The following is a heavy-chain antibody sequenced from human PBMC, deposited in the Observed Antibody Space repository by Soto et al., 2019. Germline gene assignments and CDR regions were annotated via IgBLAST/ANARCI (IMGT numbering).Heavy chain of an antibody. D-gene: IGHD2-15*01. CDR3: AKDIGLGPYCSGDSCYAGNFDY. V-gene: IGHV3-23*01. CDR2: ISGSGGST. CDR1: GFTFSSYA. J-gene: IGHJ4*02. Sequence: EVQRLESGGGLVHPGGSLRLSCAASGFTFSSYAMSWVRHPPGKGLEGVSAISGSGGSTYYADSVKGRFTISRDNSKNTLYLQMNSLRAEDTAVYYCAKDIGLGPYCSGDSCYAGNFDYWGQGTLVTVAS.